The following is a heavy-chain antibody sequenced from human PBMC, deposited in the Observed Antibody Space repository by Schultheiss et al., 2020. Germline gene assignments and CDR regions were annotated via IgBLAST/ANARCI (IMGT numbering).Heavy chain of an antibody. CDR2: ISYDGSNK. CDR3: ARPSRGFLSIFGVVGASYYYMDV. CDR1: GFTLSSYA. V-gene: IGHV3-30*04. Sequence: GESLKISCAASGFTLSSYAMHWVRQAPGKGLEWVAVISYDGSNKYYADSVKGRFTISRDNSKNTLYLQMNSLRAEDTAVYYCARPSRGFLSIFGVVGASYYYMDVWGKGTTVTVSS. D-gene: IGHD3-3*01. J-gene: IGHJ6*03.